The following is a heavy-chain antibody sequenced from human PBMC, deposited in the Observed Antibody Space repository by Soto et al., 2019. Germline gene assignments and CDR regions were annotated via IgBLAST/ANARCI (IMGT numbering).Heavy chain of an antibody. J-gene: IGHJ4*02. D-gene: IGHD3-3*01. Sequence: GGSLRLSCAASGFTFSSYAMSWVRQAPGKGLEWVSAISGSGGSTYYADSVKGRFTISRDNSKHTLYLQMNSLSAEDTAVYYCAKEYDFWSGPHDYWGQGSLVTVSS. CDR1: GFTFSSYA. V-gene: IGHV3-23*01. CDR3: AKEYDFWSGPHDY. CDR2: ISGSGGST.